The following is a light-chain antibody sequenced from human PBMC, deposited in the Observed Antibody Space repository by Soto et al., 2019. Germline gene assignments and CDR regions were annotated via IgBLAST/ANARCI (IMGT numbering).Light chain of an antibody. V-gene: IGKV1-39*01. Sequence: DIQMTQSPSSLSASVGDRVTITCRASQSISNCLSWFQQKPGQAPKLLIYAASSLQSGVPSRFSGSGSGTEFILTIDSLQPEDFATYYCQQTYIAPATFGQGTKVGVK. CDR1: QSISNC. J-gene: IGKJ1*01. CDR2: AAS. CDR3: QQTYIAPAT.